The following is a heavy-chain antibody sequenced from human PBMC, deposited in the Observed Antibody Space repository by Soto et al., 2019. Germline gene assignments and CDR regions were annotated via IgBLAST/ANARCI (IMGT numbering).Heavy chain of an antibody. CDR2: ISGSGGYT. D-gene: IGHD4-17*01. CDR3: AKDQWENHDYADPFDH. V-gene: IGHV3-23*01. Sequence: EVQLLDSGGGLVQPGGSLRLSCAASGFTFSNYAMSWVRQAPGKGLERVSVISGSGGYTDYADSVKGRFTISRDNSRNTVYLQMNSLRAEDTAIYYCAKDQWENHDYADPFDHWGQGTLVTVSS. J-gene: IGHJ4*02. CDR1: GFTFSNYA.